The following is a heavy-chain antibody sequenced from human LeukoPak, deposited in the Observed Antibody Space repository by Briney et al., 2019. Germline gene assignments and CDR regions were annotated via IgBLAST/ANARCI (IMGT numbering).Heavy chain of an antibody. D-gene: IGHD6-19*01. J-gene: IGHJ4*02. CDR3: ARTSTPDSSGLGY. CDR1: GGTFSSYA. CDR2: ITPIFGTA. Sequence: SVKVSCKASGGTFSSYAISWVRQAPGQGLEWMGGITPIFGTANYAQKFQGRVTITTDESTSTAYMELSSLKASDTAMYYCARTSTPDSSGLGYWGQGTLVTVSS. V-gene: IGHV1-69*05.